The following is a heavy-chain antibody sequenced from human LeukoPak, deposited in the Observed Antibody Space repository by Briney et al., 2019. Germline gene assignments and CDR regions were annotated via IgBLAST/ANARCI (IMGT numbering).Heavy chain of an antibody. CDR2: INHSGST. Sequence: PSETLSLTCAVYGGSFSGYYWSWIRQPPGKGLEWIGEINHSGSTNYNPSLKSRVTISVDTSKNQFSLKLSSVTAADTAVYYCARRGRQQPRSRTSYYYGMDVWGQGTTVTVSS. J-gene: IGHJ6*02. V-gene: IGHV4-34*01. CDR3: ARRGRQQPRSRTSYYYGMDV. CDR1: GGSFSGYY. D-gene: IGHD6-13*01.